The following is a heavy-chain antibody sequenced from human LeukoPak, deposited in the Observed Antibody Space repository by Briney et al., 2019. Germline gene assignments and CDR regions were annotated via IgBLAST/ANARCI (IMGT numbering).Heavy chain of an antibody. D-gene: IGHD3-22*01. CDR1: AFTFSTYA. V-gene: IGHV3-23*01. CDR3: ATTTYYSDSSYDYYFDY. CDR2: ISGSGGIT. Sequence: PGGSLRLSCAASAFTFSTYAMSWVRQAPGKGLEWVSSISGSGGITYYADSVKGRFTISRDNSKNTLYLQMNSLRAEDTAVYYCATTTYYSDSSYDYYFDYWGQGTLVTVSS. J-gene: IGHJ4*02.